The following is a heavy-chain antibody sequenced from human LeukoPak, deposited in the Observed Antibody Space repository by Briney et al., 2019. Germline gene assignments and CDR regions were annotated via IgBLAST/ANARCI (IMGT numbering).Heavy chain of an antibody. CDR2: ISYDGSNK. Sequence: GGSLRLSCAASGFTFSSYGMHWVRQAPGKGLEWVAVISYDGSNKYYADSVKGRFTISRDNAKNSLYLQMNSLRAEDTALYHCARDRGSYYDYWGQGTLVTVSS. V-gene: IGHV3-30*03. CDR3: ARDRGSYYDY. J-gene: IGHJ4*02. D-gene: IGHD1-26*01. CDR1: GFTFSSYG.